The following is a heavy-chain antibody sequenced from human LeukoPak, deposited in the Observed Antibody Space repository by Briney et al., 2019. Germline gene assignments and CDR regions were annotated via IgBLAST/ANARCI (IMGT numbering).Heavy chain of an antibody. Sequence: ASVKVSCKSSGYTFTGYYMHWVRQAPGQGLGWMGWINLNSGGTNYAQKFQGRVTMTRDTSISTAYMELSRLRSDDTAVYYCARGIAAAATNYYFDYWGQGTLVTVSS. D-gene: IGHD6-13*01. CDR1: GYTFTGYY. CDR3: ARGIAAAATNYYFDY. CDR2: INLNSGGT. J-gene: IGHJ4*02. V-gene: IGHV1-2*02.